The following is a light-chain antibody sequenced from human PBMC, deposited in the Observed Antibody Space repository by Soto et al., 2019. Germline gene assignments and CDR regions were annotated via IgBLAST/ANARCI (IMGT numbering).Light chain of an antibody. CDR3: SSYTSSSTLV. J-gene: IGLJ1*01. CDR2: EVS. V-gene: IGLV2-14*01. CDR1: SSDVGGYDY. Sequence: QSALTQPASVSGSPGQSITISCTGTSSDVGGYDYVSWYQQHPGKAPKLIIYEVSYRPSGISNRFSGSKSGNTASLTISGLQPEDEADYYCSSYTSSSTLVFGIGTKVTVL.